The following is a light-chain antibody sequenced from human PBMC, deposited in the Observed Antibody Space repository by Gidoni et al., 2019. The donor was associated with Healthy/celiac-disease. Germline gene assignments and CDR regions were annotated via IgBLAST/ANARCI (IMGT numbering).Light chain of an antibody. J-gene: IGKJ4*01. CDR2: WAS. CDR3: QQYYSTPLT. Sequence: DIVITQSHDSLAVSLGERATINCKSSQSFLYRSNNKNYLAWYQQKPGQPPKLLIYWASTRESGVPDRFSGSGSGTDFTLTISSLQAEDVAVYYCQQYYSTPLTFGGGTKVEIK. V-gene: IGKV4-1*01. CDR1: QSFLYRSNNKNY.